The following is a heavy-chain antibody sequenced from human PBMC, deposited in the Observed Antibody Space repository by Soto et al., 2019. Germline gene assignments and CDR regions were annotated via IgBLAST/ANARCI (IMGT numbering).Heavy chain of an antibody. CDR3: AKDTDGATYYDYWHY. CDR1: GFTFSSYA. J-gene: IGHJ4*02. CDR2: ISGSGGNT. V-gene: IGHV3-23*01. Sequence: EVQLLESGGGLVQPGGSLRLSCAASGFTFSSYAMSWVRQAPGKGLEWVSAISGSGGNTYHADSVKGRFTISRDNSKNTLYLQMDSLRPGDTAIYYWAKDTDGATYYDYWHYWGQGTLVTVSS. D-gene: IGHD3-3*01.